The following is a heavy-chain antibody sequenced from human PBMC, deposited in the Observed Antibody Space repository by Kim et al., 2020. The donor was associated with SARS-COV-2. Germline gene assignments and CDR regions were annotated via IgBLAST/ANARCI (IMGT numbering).Heavy chain of an antibody. CDR2: INAGNGNT. V-gene: IGHV1-3*01. CDR1: GYTFTSYA. J-gene: IGHJ4*02. CDR3: RLYGSGSYQDY. Sequence: ASVKVSCKASGYTFTSYAMHWVRQAPGQRLEWMGWINAGNGNTKYSQKFQGRVTITRDTSASTAYMELSSLRSEDTAVYYCRLYGSGSYQDYWGQGTLVTVSS. D-gene: IGHD3-10*01.